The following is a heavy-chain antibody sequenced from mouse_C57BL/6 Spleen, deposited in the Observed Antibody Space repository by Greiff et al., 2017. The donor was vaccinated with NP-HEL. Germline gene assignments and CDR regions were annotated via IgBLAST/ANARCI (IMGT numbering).Heavy chain of an antibody. CDR3: ARRVTGKDFDY. CDR1: GYTFTSYW. V-gene: IGHV1-59*01. Sequence: QVQLQQPGAELVRPGTSVKLSCKASGYTFTSYWMHWVKQRPGQGLEWIGVIDPSDSYTNYNQKFKGKATLTVDTSSSTAYMQLSSLTSEDSAVYYCARRVTGKDFDYWGQGTTLTVSS. CDR2: IDPSDSYT. D-gene: IGHD4-1*01. J-gene: IGHJ2*01.